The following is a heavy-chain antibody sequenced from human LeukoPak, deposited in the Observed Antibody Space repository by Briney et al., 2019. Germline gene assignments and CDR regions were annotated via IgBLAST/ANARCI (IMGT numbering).Heavy chain of an antibody. CDR3: ERDSYITMVRGVSAFYYFDY. CDR2: ISSSSSCI. V-gene: IGHV3-21*01. J-gene: IGHJ4*02. D-gene: IGHD3-10*01. CDR1: GITFSSYS. Sequence: KPGGSLRLSCAASGITFSSYSMNWVRQAPGKGLEWVLSISSSSSCIYYADSVKGRFTISRDNAKNSLYLQMNSLRAEDTAVYYCERDSYITMVRGVSAFYYFDYWGQGTLVTVSS.